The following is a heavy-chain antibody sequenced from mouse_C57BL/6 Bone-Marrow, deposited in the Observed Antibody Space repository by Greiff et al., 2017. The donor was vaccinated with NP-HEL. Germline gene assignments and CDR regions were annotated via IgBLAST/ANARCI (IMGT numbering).Heavy chain of an antibody. CDR1: GFNIKDYY. CDR3: ARIGAGKFAY. Sequence: EVHLVESGAELVKPGASVKLSCTASGFNIKDYYMHWVKQRTEQGLEWIGRIDPEDGETKYAPQFQGKATITADTSSNTAYLQLSSLTSEDTAVYYCARIGAGKFAYWGQGTLVTVSA. V-gene: IGHV14-2*01. J-gene: IGHJ3*01. CDR2: IDPEDGET.